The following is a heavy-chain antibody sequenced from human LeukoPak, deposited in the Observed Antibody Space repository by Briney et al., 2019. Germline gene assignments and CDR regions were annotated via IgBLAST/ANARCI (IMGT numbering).Heavy chain of an antibody. V-gene: IGHV1-69*13. Sequence: SVKVSYKASGYTFNGHYIHWVRQAPGQGLEWVGWIIPIFGTANYAQKFQGRVTITADESTSTAYMELSSLRSEDTAVYYCAREPGDAFDIWGQGTMVTVSS. J-gene: IGHJ3*02. CDR1: GYTFNGHY. CDR3: AREPGDAFDI. CDR2: IIPIFGTA.